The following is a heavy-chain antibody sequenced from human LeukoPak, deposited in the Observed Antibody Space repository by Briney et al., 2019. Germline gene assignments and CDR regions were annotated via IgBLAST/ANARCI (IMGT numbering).Heavy chain of an antibody. CDR1: GYTFTSYY. V-gene: IGHV1-69*13. J-gene: IGHJ5*02. CDR2: IIPIFGTA. CDR3: ARGGHYDILTGYYSWFDP. D-gene: IGHD3-9*01. Sequence: SVKVSCKASGYTFTSYYMHWVRQAPGQGLEWMGGIIPIFGTANYAQKFQGRVTITADESTSTAYMELSSLRSEDTAVYYCARGGHYDILTGYYSWFDPWGQGTLVTVSS.